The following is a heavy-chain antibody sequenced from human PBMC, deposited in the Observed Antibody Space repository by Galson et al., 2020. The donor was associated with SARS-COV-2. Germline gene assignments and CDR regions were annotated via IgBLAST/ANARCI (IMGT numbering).Heavy chain of an antibody. CDR3: VRQAATALTVNTVYFDS. CDR1: GYSFGGYW. CDR2: IYPDDSNT. V-gene: IGHV5-51*01. J-gene: IGHJ5*01. D-gene: IGHD6-13*01. Sequence: HGESLKISCKGLGYSFGGYWIGWVRQMPGKGLEWMAIIYPDDSNTRYSPSLQGQVTISADKSSSTIYLQWTSLKASDTAMYYCVRQAATALTVNTVYFDSWGQGTLVTVSS.